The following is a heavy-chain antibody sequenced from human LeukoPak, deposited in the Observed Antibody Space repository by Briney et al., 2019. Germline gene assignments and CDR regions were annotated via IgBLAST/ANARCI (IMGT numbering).Heavy chain of an antibody. CDR3: AKDPLHLIAVAGFFDY. CDR2: ISGSGGST. J-gene: IGHJ4*02. D-gene: IGHD6-19*01. Sequence: GGSLRLSCAASGFTFSSYAMSWVRQAPGKVLEGVSAISGSGGSTYYADSVKGRFTISRDNSKNTLYLQMSSLRAEDTAVYYCAKDPLHLIAVAGFFDYWGQGTLVTVSS. CDR1: GFTFSSYA. V-gene: IGHV3-23*01.